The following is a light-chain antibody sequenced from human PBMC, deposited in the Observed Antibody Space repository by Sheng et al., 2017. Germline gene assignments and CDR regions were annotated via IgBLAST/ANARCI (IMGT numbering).Light chain of an antibody. J-gene: IGKJ3*01. CDR2: AAS. CDR1: QDINNY. Sequence: DIQMTQSPSSLSASVGARVTISCRASQDINNYLAWYQQKPGKVPKLLMYAASTLQSGVPSRFSGSGSGTDFTLIISSLQPEDVATYYCQQYGSRVFTFGPGTKVDIK. CDR3: QQYGSRVFT. V-gene: IGKV1-27*01.